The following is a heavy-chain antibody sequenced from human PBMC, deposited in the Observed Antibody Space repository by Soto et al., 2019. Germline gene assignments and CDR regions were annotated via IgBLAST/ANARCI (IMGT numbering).Heavy chain of an antibody. Sequence: AGGALRLSFAAPRFPLSSYWMSWVRQAPGKGLEWVANIKQDGSEQSYVDSVKGRFTISRDNAKNSLYLQMNSLRAEDTAVYYCARDRDGWRRFDYWGQGTLVTVSS. D-gene: IGHD2-21*02. CDR2: IKQDGSEQ. CDR3: ARDRDGWRRFDY. CDR1: RFPLSSYW. J-gene: IGHJ4*02. V-gene: IGHV3-7*05.